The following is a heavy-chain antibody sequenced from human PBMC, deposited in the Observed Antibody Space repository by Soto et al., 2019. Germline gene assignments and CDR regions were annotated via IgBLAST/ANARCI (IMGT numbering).Heavy chain of an antibody. V-gene: IGHV3-30*18. CDR3: AKDLQQPFVGTFDI. J-gene: IGHJ3*02. Sequence: GGSLRLSCAASGFTFSSYGMHWVRQAPGKGLEWVAVISYDGSNKYYADSVKGRFTISRDNSKNTLYLQMNSLRAEDTAVYYCAKDLQQPFVGTFDIWGQGTMVTVSS. CDR2: ISYDGSNK. CDR1: GFTFSSYG. D-gene: IGHD6-13*01.